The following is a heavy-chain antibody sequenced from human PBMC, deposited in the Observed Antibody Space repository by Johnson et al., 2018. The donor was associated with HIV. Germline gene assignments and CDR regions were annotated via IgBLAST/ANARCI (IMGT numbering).Heavy chain of an antibody. J-gene: IGHJ3*02. D-gene: IGHD7-27*01. V-gene: IGHV3-33*01. Sequence: VESGGGVVQPGRSLRLCCAASGFSFSSYGMHWVRQAPGKGLEWVAGIWYDGSNKYYVDSVKGRFTISRDNSKNTLYLQMNSLRAEDTAVYYCAPLGDAFDIWGQGTMVTVSS. CDR2: IWYDGSNK. CDR3: APLGDAFDI. CDR1: GFSFSSYG.